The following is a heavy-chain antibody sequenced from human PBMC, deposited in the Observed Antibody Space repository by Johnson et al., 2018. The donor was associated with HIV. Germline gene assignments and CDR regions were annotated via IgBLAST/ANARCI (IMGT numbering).Heavy chain of an antibody. CDR2: IKKDGSEK. CDR3: ARNRPVSYGYRGAFDF. Sequence: VQLVESGGGVIRPGGSLRLSCTASGFTFSSYWMSWVRQAPGKGLEWVANIKKDGSEKYYVDSVKGRFTISRDNAKNTLYLQMNSLRAEDTAVYHCARNRPVSYGYRGAFDFWGQGTMVTVSS. D-gene: IGHD5-18*01. CDR1: GFTFSSYW. V-gene: IGHV3-7*01. J-gene: IGHJ3*01.